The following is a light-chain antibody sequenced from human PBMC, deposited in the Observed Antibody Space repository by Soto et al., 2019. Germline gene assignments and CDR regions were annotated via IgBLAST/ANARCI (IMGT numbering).Light chain of an antibody. CDR3: TSYTSSITYV. V-gene: IGLV2-14*01. J-gene: IGLJ1*01. Sequence: QSALTQPASVSGSPGQSITISCTGTSSDIGGYNYVSWYQQHPGKAPKLIIYEVSWRPSGVSNRFSGSKSGNTASLTISGLQAEDEADYYCTSYTSSITYVFGTGTKLTVL. CDR1: SSDIGGYNY. CDR2: EVS.